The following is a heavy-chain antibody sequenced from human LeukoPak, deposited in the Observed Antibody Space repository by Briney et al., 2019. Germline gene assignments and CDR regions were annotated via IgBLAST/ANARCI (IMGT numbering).Heavy chain of an antibody. CDR2: INHSGST. D-gene: IGHD2-21*02. Sequence: SETLSLTCAVYGGSFSGYYWSWIRQPPGKGLEWIGEINHSGSTNYNPSLESRVTISVDTSKNQFSLKLSSVTAADTAVYYCARGVAYCGGDCSPNFDYWGQGTLVTVSS. CDR1: GGSFSGYY. V-gene: IGHV4-34*01. CDR3: ARGVAYCGGDCSPNFDY. J-gene: IGHJ4*02.